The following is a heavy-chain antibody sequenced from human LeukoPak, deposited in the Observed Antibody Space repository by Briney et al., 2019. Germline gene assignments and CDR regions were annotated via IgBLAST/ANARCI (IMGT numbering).Heavy chain of an antibody. CDR3: AKTAQGLVLY. V-gene: IGHV3-23*01. CDR1: GFTFSTYA. Sequence: PGGSLRLSCVTSGFTFSTYAMSWVRQAPGKGLEWVSIISGDGGSTVYADSVKGRFTISRDSSKSTMFLQMNSLRADDTAVYYCAKTAQGLVLYWGQGTLVTVSS. J-gene: IGHJ4*02. D-gene: IGHD6-6*01. CDR2: ISGDGGST.